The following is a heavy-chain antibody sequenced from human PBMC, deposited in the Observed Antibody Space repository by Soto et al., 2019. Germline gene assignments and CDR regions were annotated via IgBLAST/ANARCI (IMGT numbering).Heavy chain of an antibody. CDR1: GFSVSTNY. D-gene: IGHD1-26*01. CDR3: ARGPEPWATYFDL. CDR2: IYSGGGT. V-gene: IGHV3-53*04. J-gene: IGHJ2*01. Sequence: EVQLVESGGGLVQPGGSLRLSCAASGFSVSTNYMSWVRQAPGKGLECVSVIYSGGGTHHADYVRGRFTISRHNSKNTLYLEMSSLSGEDTAVYYCARGPEPWATYFDLWGRGTLVTVSS.